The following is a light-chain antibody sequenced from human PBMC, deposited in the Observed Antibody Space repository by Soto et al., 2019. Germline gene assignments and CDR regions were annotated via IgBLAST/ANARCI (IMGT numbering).Light chain of an antibody. CDR1: GSNIGAGYD. V-gene: IGLV1-40*01. Sequence: QSVXTQPPSVSGAPGQRVTISCTGSGSNIGAGYDVHWYQQLPGTAPKLLIYGNSNRPSGVPDRFSGSKSGTSASLAITGLQAEDEADYYCQSYDSSIYVFGTGTKVTVL. CDR3: QSYDSSIYV. J-gene: IGLJ1*01. CDR2: GNS.